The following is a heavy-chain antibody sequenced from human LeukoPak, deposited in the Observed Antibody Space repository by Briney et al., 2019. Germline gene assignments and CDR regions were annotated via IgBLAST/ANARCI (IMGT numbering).Heavy chain of an antibody. CDR1: GGTFSSYA. J-gene: IGHJ6*03. V-gene: IGHV1-69*05. CDR3: ARVTPTGLTNMDV. CDR2: IIPIFGTA. Sequence: SVKVSCRASGGTFSSYAISWVRQAPGQGLEWMGGIIPIFGTANYAQKFQGRVTMTRDTSISTAYMELSRLRSDDTAVYYCARVTPTGLTNMDVWGKGTTVTVSS. D-gene: IGHD1-14*01.